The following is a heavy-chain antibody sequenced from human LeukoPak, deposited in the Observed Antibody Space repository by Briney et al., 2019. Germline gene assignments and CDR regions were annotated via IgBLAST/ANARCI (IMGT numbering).Heavy chain of an antibody. CDR2: FDPEDGET. V-gene: IGHV1-24*01. CDR1: GYTLTELS. J-gene: IGHJ5*02. D-gene: IGHD6-13*01. Sequence: GASVKVSCKVSGYTLTELSMHWVRQAPGKGLEWMGGFDPEDGETIYAQKFQGRVTMTEDTSTDTAYMGLSSLRSEDTAVYYCATGGAAAGLNWFDPWGQGTLVTVSS. CDR3: ATGGAAAGLNWFDP.